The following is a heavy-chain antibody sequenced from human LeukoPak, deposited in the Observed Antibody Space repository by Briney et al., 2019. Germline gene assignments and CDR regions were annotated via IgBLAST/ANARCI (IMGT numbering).Heavy chain of an antibody. CDR3: ASGRIDTYYYDSSGYYYIGDAFDI. D-gene: IGHD3-22*01. CDR1: EDSVSSNSAA. V-gene: IGHV6-1*01. Sequence: SQTLSLTCAISEDSVSSNSAAWNWIRQSPSRGLEWLGRTYYRSKWYNDYAVSVKSRITINPDTSKNQFSLQLNSVTPEDTAVYYCASGRIDTYYYDSSGYYYIGDAFDIWGQGTMVTVSS. CDR2: TYYRSKWYN. J-gene: IGHJ3*02.